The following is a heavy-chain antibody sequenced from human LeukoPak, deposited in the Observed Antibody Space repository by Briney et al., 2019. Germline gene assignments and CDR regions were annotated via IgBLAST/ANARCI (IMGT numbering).Heavy chain of an antibody. Sequence: GGPLRLSCAASGFTFSSYGMHWVRQAPGKGLEWVAVISYDGSNKYYADSVKGRFTISRDNSKNTLYLQMNSLRAEDTAVYYCAKDAQAYYYYGMDVWGQGTTVTVSS. CDR1: GFTFSSYG. J-gene: IGHJ6*02. CDR3: AKDAQAYYYYGMDV. V-gene: IGHV3-30*18. CDR2: ISYDGSNK.